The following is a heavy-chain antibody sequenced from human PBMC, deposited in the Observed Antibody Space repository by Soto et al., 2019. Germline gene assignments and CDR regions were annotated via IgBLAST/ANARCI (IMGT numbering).Heavy chain of an antibody. CDR1: GGTFSSYA. CDR2: IIPIFGTA. CDR3: ARASAVVVPAAIPNRAFDI. V-gene: IGHV1-69*13. J-gene: IGHJ3*02. D-gene: IGHD2-2*02. Sequence: SVKVSCEASGGTFSSYAISWVRQAPGQGLEWMGGIIPIFGTANYAQKFQGRVTITADESTSTAYMELSSLRSEDTAVYYCARASAVVVPAAIPNRAFDIWGQGTMVTVSS.